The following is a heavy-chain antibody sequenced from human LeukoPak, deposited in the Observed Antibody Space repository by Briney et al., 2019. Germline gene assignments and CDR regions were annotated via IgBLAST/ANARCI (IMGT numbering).Heavy chain of an antibody. V-gene: IGHV1-69*05. D-gene: IGHD2-8*02. Sequence: SVKVSCKASGGTFSSYAISWVRQAPGQGLEWMGGIIPIFGTANYAQKFQGRVTITTGESTSTAYMELSSLRSEDTAVYYCARAVGVLNGMDVWGKGTTVTVSS. CDR3: ARAVGVLNGMDV. CDR2: IIPIFGTA. CDR1: GGTFSSYA. J-gene: IGHJ6*04.